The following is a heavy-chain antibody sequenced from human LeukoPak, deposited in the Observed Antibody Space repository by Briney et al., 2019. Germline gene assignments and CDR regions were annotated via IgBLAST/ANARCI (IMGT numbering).Heavy chain of an antibody. CDR2: IYYSGST. D-gene: IGHD3-3*01. V-gene: IGHV4-39*07. CDR3: ARAPTIFGVVIIMEPHDYYYGMDV. J-gene: IGHJ6*02. Sequence: SETLSLTCTVSGGSISSSSYYWGWIRQPPGKGLEWIGSIYYSGSTNYNPSLKSRVTISVDTSKNQFSLKLSSVTAADTAVYYCARAPTIFGVVIIMEPHDYYYGMDVWGQGTTVTVSS. CDR1: GGSISSSSYY.